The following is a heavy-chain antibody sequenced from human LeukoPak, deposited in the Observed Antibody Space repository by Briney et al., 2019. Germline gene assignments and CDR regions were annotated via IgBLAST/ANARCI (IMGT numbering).Heavy chain of an antibody. CDR1: GGSISSYY. D-gene: IGHD3-10*01. CDR3: ARANVVLLWFGESYYFDY. V-gene: IGHV4-4*07. CDR2: IYTSGST. Sequence: SETLSLTCTVSGGSISSYYWSWIRQPAGKGLEWIGRIYTSGSTNYNPSLKSRVTMSVDTSKNQFSLKLSSVTAADTAVYYCARANVVLLWFGESYYFDYWGQGTLVTVSS. J-gene: IGHJ4*02.